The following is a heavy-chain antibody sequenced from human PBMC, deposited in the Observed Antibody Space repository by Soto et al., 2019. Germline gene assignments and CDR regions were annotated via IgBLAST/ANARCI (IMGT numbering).Heavy chain of an antibody. Sequence: EVQLVESGGGLVQPGRSLRLSCAASGFTFDDYAMHWVRQAPGKGLEWVSGISWNSGSIGYADSVKGRFTISRDNAKNSLYLQMNSLRAEDTALYYCAKDGYVNDAFDIWGQGTMVTVSS. CDR2: ISWNSGSI. D-gene: IGHD2-2*01. V-gene: IGHV3-9*01. CDR3: AKDGYVNDAFDI. CDR1: GFTFDDYA. J-gene: IGHJ3*02.